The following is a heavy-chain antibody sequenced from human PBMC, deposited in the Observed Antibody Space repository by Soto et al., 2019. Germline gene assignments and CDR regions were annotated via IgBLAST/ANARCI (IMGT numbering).Heavy chain of an antibody. CDR2: IGTAGDT. CDR3: ARAVAGTEDDAFDI. V-gene: IGHV3-13*01. CDR1: GFTFSSYD. J-gene: IGHJ3*02. D-gene: IGHD6-19*01. Sequence: GGSLRLSCAASGFTFSSYDMHWVRQATGKGLEWVSAIGTAGDTYYPGSVKGRFTISRENAKNSLYLQMNSLRAGDTAVYYCARAVAGTEDDAFDIWGQGTMVTVSS.